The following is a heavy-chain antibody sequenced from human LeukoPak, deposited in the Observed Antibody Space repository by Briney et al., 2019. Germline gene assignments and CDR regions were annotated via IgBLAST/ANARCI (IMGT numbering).Heavy chain of an antibody. CDR2: ISYDGSNK. Sequence: GGSLRLSCAASGFTFCSYAMHWVRQAPGKGLEWVAVISYDGSNKYYADSVKGRFTISRDNSKNTLYLQMNSLRAEDTAVYYCARAYDEGAPTLDYWGQGTLVTVSS. CDR3: ARAYDEGAPTLDY. D-gene: IGHD1-26*01. J-gene: IGHJ4*02. V-gene: IGHV3-30*01. CDR1: GFTFCSYA.